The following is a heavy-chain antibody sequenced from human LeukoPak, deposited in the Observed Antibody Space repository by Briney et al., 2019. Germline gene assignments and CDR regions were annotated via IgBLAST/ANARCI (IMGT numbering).Heavy chain of an antibody. CDR1: GYSFTSYW. V-gene: IGHV5-51*01. CDR3: ARQGVVVPAAIWSSDYYYYYMDV. CDR2: IYPGDSDT. Sequence: GESLKISCKGSGYSFTSYWIGWVRQMPGKGLEWMGIIYPGDSDTRYSPSFQGQVTISADKSISTAYLQWSSLKASDTAMYYCARQGVVVPAAIWSSDYYYYYMDVWGKGTTVTVSS. D-gene: IGHD2-2*01. J-gene: IGHJ6*03.